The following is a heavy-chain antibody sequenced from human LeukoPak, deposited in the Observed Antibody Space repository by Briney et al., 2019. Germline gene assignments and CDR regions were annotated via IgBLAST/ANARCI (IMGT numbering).Heavy chain of an antibody. CDR1: GYTFTSYD. CDR2: MNPNSGNT. Sequence: ASVKVSCKASGYTFTSYDINWVRQATGQGLEWMGWMNPNSGNTGYAQKFQGRVTMTRNTSISTAYVELSSLRSEDTAVYYCARRRRISRYIDYWGQGTLVTVSS. J-gene: IGHJ4*02. D-gene: IGHD2/OR15-2a*01. V-gene: IGHV1-8*01. CDR3: ARRRRISRYIDY.